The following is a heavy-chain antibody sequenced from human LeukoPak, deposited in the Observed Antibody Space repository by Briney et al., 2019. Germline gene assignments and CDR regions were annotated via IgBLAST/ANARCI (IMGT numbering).Heavy chain of an antibody. Sequence: GGSLRLSCAASEFTFSSYWMHWVRQAPGKGLMWVSAISGSGGSTYYADSVKGRFTISRDNSKNTLYLQINSLRAEDTAVYYCAKEGGYCSGGSCYGPYYFDYWGQGTLVTVSS. CDR2: ISGSGGST. D-gene: IGHD2-15*01. V-gene: IGHV3-23*01. CDR1: EFTFSSYW. CDR3: AKEGGYCSGGSCYGPYYFDY. J-gene: IGHJ4*02.